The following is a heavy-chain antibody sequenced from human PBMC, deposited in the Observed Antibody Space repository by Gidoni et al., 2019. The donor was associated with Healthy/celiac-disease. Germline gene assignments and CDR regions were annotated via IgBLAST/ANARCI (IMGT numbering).Heavy chain of an antibody. V-gene: IGHV3-30-3*01. J-gene: IGHJ4*02. CDR1: GFTFSSYA. CDR2: ISYDGSNK. D-gene: IGHD3-22*01. Sequence: VQLVASGGGVVQPGRSLRLSCAASGFTFSSYAMHWVRQAPGKGLEWVAVISYDGSNKYYADSVKGRFTISIDNSKNTLYLQMNSLRAEDTAVYYCARDEGLQYYYDSSGGFDYWGQGTLVTVSS. CDR3: ARDEGLQYYYDSSGGFDY.